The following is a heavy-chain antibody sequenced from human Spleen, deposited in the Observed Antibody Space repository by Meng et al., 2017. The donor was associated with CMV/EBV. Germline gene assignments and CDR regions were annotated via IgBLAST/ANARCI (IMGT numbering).Heavy chain of an antibody. CDR2: IPYRGST. D-gene: IGHD3-3*01. CDR3: ARPGVLNVGGWFDP. J-gene: IGHJ5*02. CDR1: GGSISGPNYY. Sequence: SETLSLTCTVSGGSISGPNYYWGWIRQPPGKGLEWIASIPYRGSTFYNPSLKSRLIISVDASKNQFSLKLSSVTAADTAFYYCARPGVLNVGGWFDPWGQGILVTVSS. V-gene: IGHV4-39*07.